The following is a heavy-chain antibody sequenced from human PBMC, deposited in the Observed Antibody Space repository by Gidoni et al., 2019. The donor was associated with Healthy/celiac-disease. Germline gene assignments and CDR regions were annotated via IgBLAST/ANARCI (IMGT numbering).Heavy chain of an antibody. J-gene: IGHJ4*02. CDR3: TKDGGRTATGMHN. CDR1: GYTVSSYS. Sequence: QVHLVQSGAEVRKPGASVRVSCKASGYTVSSYSMHWVRQAPGQGREWMGIINPSGGTTNYAQKFQGRVTMTRDTSTSTVYMEVTSLTSEDTAMYYCTKDGGRTATGMHNWGQGTLVTVSS. V-gene: IGHV1-46*01. D-gene: IGHD6-13*01. CDR2: INPSGGTT.